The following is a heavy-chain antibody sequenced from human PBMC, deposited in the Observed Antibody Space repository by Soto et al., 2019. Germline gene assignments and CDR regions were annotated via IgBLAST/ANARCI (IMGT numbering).Heavy chain of an antibody. D-gene: IGHD3-3*01. CDR2: IDTAGRA. J-gene: IGHJ6*02. Sequence: EVQLVESGGGLIQPGGSLRVSCAASEFTVSSNYMTWVRQAPGKGLEWVSVIDTAGRANYAESVKGRFTNSRDNSKNTLDLHMNSLRVEDTAVYYCARGATYYDFWSGHYTSYTYYGMDVWGQGTTVTVS. CDR3: ARGATYYDFWSGHYTSYTYYGMDV. V-gene: IGHV3-53*01. CDR1: EFTVSSNY.